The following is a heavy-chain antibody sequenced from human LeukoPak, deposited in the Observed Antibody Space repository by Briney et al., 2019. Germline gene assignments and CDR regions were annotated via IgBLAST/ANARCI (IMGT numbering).Heavy chain of an antibody. V-gene: IGHV3-33*01. CDR1: GLSFSDYG. J-gene: IGHJ4*02. Sequence: GVSLRLSCVVSGLSFSDYGMHWVRQAPGKGLEWVAVIWSDGSNKYYADSVKGRFTISRDNSENTLYLQMNTLRADDTAVYFCASAAGPFDHWGQGTLVTVSS. CDR2: IWSDGSNK. CDR3: ASAAGPFDH. D-gene: IGHD6-13*01.